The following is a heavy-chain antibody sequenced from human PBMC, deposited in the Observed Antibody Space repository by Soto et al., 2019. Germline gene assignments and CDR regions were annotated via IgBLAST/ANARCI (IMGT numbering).Heavy chain of an antibody. V-gene: IGHV1-18*01. D-gene: IGHD3-3*01. CDR1: GYTFTSYG. CDR2: ISAYNGNT. CDR3: ARDKQYYDFWSGYSNDAFDI. Sequence: ASVKVSCKASGYTFTSYGISWVRQAPGQGLEWMGWISAYNGNTNYAQKLQGRVTMTTDTSTSTAYIELRSLRSDDTAVYYCARDKQYYDFWSGYSNDAFDIWGQGTMVTVSS. J-gene: IGHJ3*02.